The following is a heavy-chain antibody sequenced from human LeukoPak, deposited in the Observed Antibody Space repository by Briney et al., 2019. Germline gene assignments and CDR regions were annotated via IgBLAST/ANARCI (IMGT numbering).Heavy chain of an antibody. CDR3: ARTAGRTFDY. V-gene: IGHV1-24*01. CDR1: GYTLTELS. Sequence: ASVKVSCKVSGYTLTELSMHWVRQAPGKGLEWMGGFDPEDGETIYAQKFQGRVTMTRDTSTCTVYMELSSLRSEDTAVCYCARTAGRTFDYWGQGTLVTVSS. CDR2: FDPEDGET. J-gene: IGHJ4*02. D-gene: IGHD6-6*01.